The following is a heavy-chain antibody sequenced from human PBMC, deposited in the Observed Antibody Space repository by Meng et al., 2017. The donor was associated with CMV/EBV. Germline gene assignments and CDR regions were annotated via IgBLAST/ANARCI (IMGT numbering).Heavy chain of an antibody. J-gene: IGHJ5*02. CDR2: IYYSGST. CDR3: ARDLRLVAVAGNWFDP. CDR1: CGSISSSSYY. V-gene: IGHV4-39*07. Sequence: QLQLQESGPGLVKPSETLSLTCTVPCGSISSSSYYWGWIRQPPGKGLEWIGSIYYSGSTYYNPSLKSRVTISVDTSKNQFSLKLSSVTAADTAVYYCARDLRLVAVAGNWFDPWGQGTLVTVSS. D-gene: IGHD6-19*01.